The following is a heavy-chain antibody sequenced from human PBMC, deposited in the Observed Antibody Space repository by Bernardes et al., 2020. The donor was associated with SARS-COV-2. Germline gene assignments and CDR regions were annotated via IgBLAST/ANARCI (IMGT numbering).Heavy chain of an antibody. J-gene: IGHJ3*02. D-gene: IGHD2-21*01. Sequence: ASVEVSCKASGYTFSAYGITWVRQAPGQGLEWMGWISAYNTDTNYAQNLQGRVTVTTDPSTSTAYMELRGLTYDDTAVYYCARDKVSSIIGPTRRAPFDIWGQGTMVTVSS. CDR1: GYTFSAYG. V-gene: IGHV1-18*01. CDR2: ISAYNTDT. CDR3: ARDKVSSIIGPTRRAPFDI.